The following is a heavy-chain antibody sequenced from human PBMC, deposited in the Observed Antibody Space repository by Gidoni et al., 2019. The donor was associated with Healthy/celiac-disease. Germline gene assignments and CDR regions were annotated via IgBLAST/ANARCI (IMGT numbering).Heavy chain of an antibody. CDR2: IIPIFGTA. D-gene: IGHD6-13*01. CDR3: AREGAAAGYYYYGMDV. J-gene: IGHJ6*02. V-gene: IGHV1-69*01. Sequence: QVQLVQSGAEVTKPGYSVKVSCKASGGTFSSYAISWVRQSPGQGLEWMGGIIPIFGTANYAQKFQGRVTITADESTSTAYMELSSLRSEDTAVYYCAREGAAAGYYYYGMDVWGQGTTVTVSS. CDR1: GGTFSSYA.